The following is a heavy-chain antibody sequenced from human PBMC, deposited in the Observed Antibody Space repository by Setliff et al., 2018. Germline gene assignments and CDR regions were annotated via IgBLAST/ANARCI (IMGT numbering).Heavy chain of an antibody. Sequence: PSETLSRTCTVSGGSVSNSGFFWGWLRQAPGKGLEWIGNIYDSGSSNYNASLKSRLIITRDTSKNQISLKLTSVTAADTAVYYCGRGFSRIEGWGNWFDPWGQGILVTV. V-gene: IGHV4-39*01. CDR2: IYDSGSS. J-gene: IGHJ5*02. D-gene: IGHD2-15*01. CDR1: GGSVSNSGFF. CDR3: GRGFSRIEGWGNWFDP.